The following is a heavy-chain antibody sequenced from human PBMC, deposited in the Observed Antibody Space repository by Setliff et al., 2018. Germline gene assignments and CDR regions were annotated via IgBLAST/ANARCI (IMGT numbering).Heavy chain of an antibody. J-gene: IGHJ5*02. V-gene: IGHV4-31*01. CDR1: GGSISSGGYY. CDR3: ARGISGDSSGYSPDNWFDP. Sequence: SETLSLTCTVSGGSISSGGYYWSWIRQHPGKGLEWIGYIYYSGSTYYNPSLKSLVTISVDTSKNQFSLKLSSVTAADTAVYYCARGISGDSSGYSPDNWFDPWGQGTLVTVSS. CDR2: IYYSGST. D-gene: IGHD3-22*01.